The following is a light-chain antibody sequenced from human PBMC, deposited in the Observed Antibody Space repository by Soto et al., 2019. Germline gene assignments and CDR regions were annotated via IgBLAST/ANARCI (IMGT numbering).Light chain of an antibody. CDR1: QSVTRNS. J-gene: IGKJ5*01. Sequence: EIVLTQSPCTLSLSPGERSTLSCIPIQSVTRNSVAWYQQRPGQAPRLLIYGASSRATGIPDRFSGSGSGTDFTLTISRLEPEDFAVYYCQQYGSSPPVTFGQGTRLEI. CDR3: QQYGSSPPVT. CDR2: GAS. V-gene: IGKV3-20*01.